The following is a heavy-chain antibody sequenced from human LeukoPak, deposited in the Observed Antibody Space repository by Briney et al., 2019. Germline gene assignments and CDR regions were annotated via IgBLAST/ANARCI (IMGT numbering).Heavy chain of an antibody. D-gene: IGHD3-9*01. V-gene: IGHV3-23*01. J-gene: IGHJ4*02. CDR1: GFTFSSYG. Sequence: GGSLRLSCAASGFTFSSYGMSWVRQAPGKGLEWVSAISGSGGSTYYADSVKGRFTISRDNSKNTLYLQMNSLRAEDTAVYYCAKGDDMEYYFDYWGQGTLVTVSS. CDR3: AKGDDMEYYFDY. CDR2: ISGSGGST.